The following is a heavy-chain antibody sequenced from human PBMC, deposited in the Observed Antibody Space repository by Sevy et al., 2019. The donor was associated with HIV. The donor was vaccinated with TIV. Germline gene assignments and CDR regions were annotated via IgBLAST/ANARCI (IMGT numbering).Heavy chain of an antibody. CDR1: GFTFSGYW. J-gene: IGHJ4*02. V-gene: IGHV3-7*01. Sequence: GGSLRLSCAASGFTFSGYWMTWVRQAPGKGLEWVANIKEDGSAEYYVDSVKGRFTISRDNAKNSLFRQLNSLRVEDTAMYYCARDSPGYGAYDYLGQGTLVTVSS. CDR2: IKEDGSAE. D-gene: IGHD5-18*01. CDR3: ARDSPGYGAYDY.